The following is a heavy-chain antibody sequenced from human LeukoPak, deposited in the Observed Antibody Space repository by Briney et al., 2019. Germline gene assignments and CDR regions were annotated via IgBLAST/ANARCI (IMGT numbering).Heavy chain of an antibody. J-gene: IGHJ6*02. CDR2: IYYSRST. V-gene: IGHV4-59*08. CDR3: ASSDYDYYAMDV. CDR1: GGSISSYY. Sequence: SETLSLTCTVSGGSISSYYWSWIRQPPGKGLEWIGSIYYSRSTNYNPSLRSRVTISIDTSKNQFSLKLTSVTAADTAMYYCASSDYDYYAMDVWGQGTTVTVSS. D-gene: IGHD6-6*01.